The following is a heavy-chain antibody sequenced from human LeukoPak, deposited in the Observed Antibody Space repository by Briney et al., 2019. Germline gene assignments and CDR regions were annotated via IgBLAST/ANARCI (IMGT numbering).Heavy chain of an antibody. CDR3: ARGAMVRGVIRRAGTRIWFDP. CDR2: INHSGST. CDR1: GGSFSDYY. D-gene: IGHD3-10*01. J-gene: IGHJ5*02. V-gene: IGHV4-34*01. Sequence: ASETLSLTCAVYGGSFSDYYWSWIRQPPGKGLEWIGEINHSGSTNYNPSLKSRVTISVDTSKNQFSLKLSSVTAADTAVYYCARGAMVRGVIRRAGTRIWFDPWGQGTLVTVSS.